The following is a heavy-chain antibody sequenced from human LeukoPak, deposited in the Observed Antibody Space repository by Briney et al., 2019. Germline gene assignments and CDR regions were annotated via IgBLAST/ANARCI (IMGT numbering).Heavy chain of an antibody. Sequence: PGGPLRLSCAASGFTFSSYAMSWVRQAPGRGLEWVSAISGSGGSTYYADSVKGRFTISRDNSKNTLYLQMNSLRAEDTAVYYCAKVDCSSTSCYVTSYFDYWGQGTLVTVSS. CDR3: AKVDCSSTSCYVTSYFDY. CDR2: ISGSGGST. J-gene: IGHJ4*02. V-gene: IGHV3-23*01. D-gene: IGHD2-2*01. CDR1: GFTFSSYA.